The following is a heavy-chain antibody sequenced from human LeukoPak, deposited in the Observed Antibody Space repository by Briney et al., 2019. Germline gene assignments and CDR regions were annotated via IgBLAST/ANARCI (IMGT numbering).Heavy chain of an antibody. Sequence: GGSLRLSCAASGFTFSSYGMHWVRQAPGKGLEWVAVIWYDGSNKYYADSVKGRFTISRDNSKNTLYLQMNSLRAEDTAVYYCAKWDCSSTSCHTRTEFDYWGQGTLVTVSS. V-gene: IGHV3-33*06. CDR2: IWYDGSNK. CDR1: GFTFSSYG. CDR3: AKWDCSSTSCHTRTEFDY. D-gene: IGHD2-2*02. J-gene: IGHJ4*02.